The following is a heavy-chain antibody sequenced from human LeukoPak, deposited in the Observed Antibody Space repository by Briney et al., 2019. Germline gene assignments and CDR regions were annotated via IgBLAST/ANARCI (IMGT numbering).Heavy chain of an antibody. D-gene: IGHD3-10*01. V-gene: IGHV3-21*01. CDR2: ISSSSSYT. J-gene: IGHJ4*02. Sequence: GGSLRLSCAASGFTFSSYSMNWVRQAPGKGLEWVSSISSSSSYTHYADSVKGRFTISRDNAKNSLYLQMNSLRAEDTAVYYCATPPYYYGSGKENYWGQGTLVTVSS. CDR1: GFTFSSYS. CDR3: ATPPYYYGSGKENY.